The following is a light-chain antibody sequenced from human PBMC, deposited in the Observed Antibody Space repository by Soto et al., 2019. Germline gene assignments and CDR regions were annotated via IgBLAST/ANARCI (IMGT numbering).Light chain of an antibody. CDR2: DAS. CDR1: QNIHNW. J-gene: IGKJ1*01. CDR3: QHCNTSWT. V-gene: IGKV1-5*01. Sequence: RASQNIHNWIAWYQQKPGKAPKFLIYDASTLKSGVPSRFSGSGSGTEFTLTISSLQPDDFATYYCQHCNTSWTFGQGTKVDI.